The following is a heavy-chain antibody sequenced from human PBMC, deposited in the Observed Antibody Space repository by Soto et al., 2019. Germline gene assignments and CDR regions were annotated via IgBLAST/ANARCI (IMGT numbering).Heavy chain of an antibody. J-gene: IGHJ6*02. CDR1: GYTFTGYY. CDR3: ARAPPPTKARLQYYYYYGMDV. Sequence: ASVKVSCKASGYTFTGYYMHWVRQAPGQGLEWMGWINPNSGGTNYAQKFQGWVTMTRDTSISTAYMELSRLRSDDTAVYYCARAPPPTKARLQYYYYYGMDVWGQGTTVTVSS. V-gene: IGHV1-2*04. D-gene: IGHD1-1*01. CDR2: INPNSGGT.